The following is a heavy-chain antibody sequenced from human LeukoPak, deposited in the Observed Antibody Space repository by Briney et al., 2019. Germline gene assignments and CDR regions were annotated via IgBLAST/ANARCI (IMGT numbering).Heavy chain of an antibody. CDR3: AKDQGRDGYNHYDY. V-gene: IGHV3-30*18. D-gene: IGHD5-24*01. J-gene: IGHJ4*02. Sequence: GGSLRLSCAASGFTFSSYGMHWVRQAPGKGLEWVAVISYDGSNKYYADSVKGRFTISRDNSKNTLYLQMNSLRAEDTAVYYCAKDQGRDGYNHYDYWGQGTLVTVSS. CDR1: GFTFSSYG. CDR2: ISYDGSNK.